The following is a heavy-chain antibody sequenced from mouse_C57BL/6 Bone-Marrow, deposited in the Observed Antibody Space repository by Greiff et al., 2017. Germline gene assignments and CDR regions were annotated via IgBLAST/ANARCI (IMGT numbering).Heavy chain of an antibody. CDR3: ARPGDVGAMDY. CDR2: ISSGSSTI. CDR1: GFTFSDYG. Sequence: EVKLVESGGGLVKPGGSLKLSCAASGFTFSDYGMHWVRQAPEKGLEWVAYISSGSSTIYYADTVKGRFTISRDNAKNTLFLQMTSLRSEDTAMYYCARPGDVGAMDYWGQGTSVTVSS. D-gene: IGHD2-13*01. J-gene: IGHJ4*01. V-gene: IGHV5-17*01.